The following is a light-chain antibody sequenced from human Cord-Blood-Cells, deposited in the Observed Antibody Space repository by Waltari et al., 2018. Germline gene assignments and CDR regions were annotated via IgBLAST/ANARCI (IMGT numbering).Light chain of an antibody. J-gene: IGLJ2*01. V-gene: IGLV3-10*01. CDR1: ALPKKY. CDR3: YSTDSSGNHGV. Sequence: SYELTQPPSVSVSPGQTARIPCSGDALPKKYAYCYQKKSGQAPVLVIYEDSKRPSGIPERFSGSSSGTMATLTISGAQVEDEADYYCYSTDSSGNHGVFGGGTKLTVL. CDR2: EDS.